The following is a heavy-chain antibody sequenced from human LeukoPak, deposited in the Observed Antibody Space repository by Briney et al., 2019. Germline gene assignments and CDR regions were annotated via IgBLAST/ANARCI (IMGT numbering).Heavy chain of an antibody. CDR1: GFTFSNYG. Sequence: GGSLRLSCAASGFTFSNYGMHWVRQAPGKGLEWVAVISYDGSNKCYADSVKGRLTISRDNSKNTLYLQMNSLRAEDTAVYYCARDRYGSGSPPYYFDYWGQGTLVTVSS. CDR2: ISYDGSNK. CDR3: ARDRYGSGSPPYYFDY. V-gene: IGHV3-30*03. J-gene: IGHJ4*02. D-gene: IGHD3-10*01.